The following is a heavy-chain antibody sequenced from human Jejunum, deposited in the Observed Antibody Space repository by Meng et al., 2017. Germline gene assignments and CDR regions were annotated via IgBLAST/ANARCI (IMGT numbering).Heavy chain of an antibody. V-gene: IGHV3-64*01. Sequence: EIQLVEAGGHLVQPGGSLRLSCVVSGFTFSSYAMHWVRQAPGKGLEYVSAISDDGKSTYYVNSVKGRFTISRDNSKNTLCLQMGSLRAEDMALYYCARGIVPTRSLDNWGQGTLVTVSS. CDR1: GFTFSSYA. J-gene: IGHJ4*02. CDR2: ISDDGKST. D-gene: IGHD2/OR15-2a*01. CDR3: ARGIVPTRSLDN.